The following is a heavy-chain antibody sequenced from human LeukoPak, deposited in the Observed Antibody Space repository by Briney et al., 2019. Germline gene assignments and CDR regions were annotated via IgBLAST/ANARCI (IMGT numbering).Heavy chain of an antibody. J-gene: IGHJ4*02. Sequence: ASVKVSCKASGYTFTSYDINWVRQAPGQGLEGMGWMNPNRGNTVYAQKFQGRVTMTRNTSISTAYMELSSLRSEDPAVYYCARGYWFGDVWGQGTLVTVSS. CDR1: GYTFTSYD. CDR2: MNPNRGNT. D-gene: IGHD3-10*01. V-gene: IGHV1-8*01. CDR3: ARGYWFGDV.